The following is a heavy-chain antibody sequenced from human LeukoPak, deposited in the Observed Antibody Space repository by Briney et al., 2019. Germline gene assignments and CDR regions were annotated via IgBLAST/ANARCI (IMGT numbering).Heavy chain of an antibody. V-gene: IGHV3-30*03. Sequence: GRSLRLSCAASGFTFSSYGMHWVRQAPGKGLEWVAVISYDGSNKYYADSVKGRFTISRDNAKNSLYLQMNSLRAEDTAVYYCARGSSWYGGLDYWGQGTLVTVSS. D-gene: IGHD6-13*01. CDR3: ARGSSWYGGLDY. CDR2: ISYDGSNK. CDR1: GFTFSSYG. J-gene: IGHJ4*02.